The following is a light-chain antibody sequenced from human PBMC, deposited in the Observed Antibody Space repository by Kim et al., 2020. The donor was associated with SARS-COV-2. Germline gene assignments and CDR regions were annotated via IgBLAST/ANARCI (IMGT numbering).Light chain of an antibody. J-gene: IGKJ2*01. Sequence: SWSAAEIATRSGRAIQSVGSNLAWYQQIPGQAPRLLIYDASSRATGFPTRFSGSGSETEFTLTISSLQSEDFTVYYCQQYKNWPYTFGQGTKLEI. CDR2: DAS. V-gene: IGKV3-15*01. CDR1: QSVGSN. CDR3: QQYKNWPYT.